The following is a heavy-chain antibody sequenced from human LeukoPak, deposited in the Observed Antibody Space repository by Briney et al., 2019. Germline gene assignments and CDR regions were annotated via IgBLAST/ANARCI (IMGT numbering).Heavy chain of an antibody. J-gene: IGHJ4*02. CDR1: GGSSRSGDYF. V-gene: IGHV4-30-4*01. CDR2: IHYSGNT. Sequence: PSETLSLTCAVSGGSSRSGDYFWSWIRQPPGKGLEWIAHIHYSGNTYYNPSLKSRVSISVDTSKNQFSLKLSSVTAADTAVYYCARENNDYGGKKAFDYWGQGTLVTVS. CDR3: ARENNDYGGKKAFDY. D-gene: IGHD4-23*01.